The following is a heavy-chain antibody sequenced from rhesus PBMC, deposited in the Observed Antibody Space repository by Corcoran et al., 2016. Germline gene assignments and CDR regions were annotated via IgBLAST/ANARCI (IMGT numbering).Heavy chain of an antibody. CDR3: AKVSDSGYMYFDY. J-gene: IGHJ4*01. CDR1: GFTFSCYG. D-gene: IGHD3-28*01. Sequence: EVQLVESGGGLVQPGGSLRLSCAASGFTFSCYGMSWVRQAPVKGLEWVSYISNCGGSTYYADSVKGRFTISRDNSKNTPSLQMNSLRAEDTAVYYCAKVSDSGYMYFDYWGQGVLVTVSS. V-gene: IGHV3S5*01. CDR2: ISNCGGST.